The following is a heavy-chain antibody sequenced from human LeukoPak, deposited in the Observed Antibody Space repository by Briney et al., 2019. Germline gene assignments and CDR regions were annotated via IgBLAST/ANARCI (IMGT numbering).Heavy chain of an antibody. CDR1: GFTFSSFG. D-gene: IGHD3-10*01. CDR2: ISYDGSNK. Sequence: PGGSLRLSCAASGFTFSSFGMHWVGQAPDKGLEWVAVISYDGSNKYYADSVKGRFTISRANSKNTPYLQLNSLRAEDTAVYYCAKDLAWFGELSPPDVWGQGTTVTVSS. J-gene: IGHJ6*02. CDR3: AKDLAWFGELSPPDV. V-gene: IGHV3-30*18.